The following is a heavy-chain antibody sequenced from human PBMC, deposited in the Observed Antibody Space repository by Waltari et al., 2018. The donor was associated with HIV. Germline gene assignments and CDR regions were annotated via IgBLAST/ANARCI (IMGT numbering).Heavy chain of an antibody. CDR3: AKGGPNLAPSSIDS. V-gene: IGHV3-23*01. CDR1: GFTFSRFV. J-gene: IGHJ4*02. CDR2: VSSSGETT. D-gene: IGHD2-21*01. Sequence: EVQLLESGGGLVLPGGSLRLSCGASGFTFSRFVMTWVRQAPGMGLDWVAVVSSSGETTCYAASVECRFTISRDNSKNTVFLEMTSLRVEDTAVYYCAKGGPNLAPSSIDSWGQGTLVTVSS.